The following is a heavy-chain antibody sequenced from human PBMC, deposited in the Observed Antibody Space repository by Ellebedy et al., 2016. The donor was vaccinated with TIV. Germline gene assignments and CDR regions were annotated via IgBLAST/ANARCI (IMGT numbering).Heavy chain of an antibody. CDR2: IYSTGST. V-gene: IGHV4-4*07. CDR3: ARGGVPGAFDY. D-gene: IGHD2-2*01. Sequence: MPSETLSLTCSVPGGSMIAYYWIWVRQPAGRKLEWIGRIYSTGSTNYNPSLKSRVTMSLDTSKNQFSLRLTSVTAADTAVYYCARGGVPGAFDYWGQGTLVTVSS. CDR1: GGSMIAYY. J-gene: IGHJ4*02.